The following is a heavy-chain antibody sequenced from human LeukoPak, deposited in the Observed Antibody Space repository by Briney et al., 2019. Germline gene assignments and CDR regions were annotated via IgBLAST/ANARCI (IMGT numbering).Heavy chain of an antibody. V-gene: IGHV3-30*04. CDR2: ISYDGSDK. CDR1: GFTFSGYA. D-gene: IGHD6-13*01. Sequence: PGRSLRLSCAASGFTFSGYAMHWVRQAPGKGLEWVAVISYDGSDKYYADFLKGRFTISRDNSKNTLYLQMDSLRVEDTAVYYCARVAIRMPGTPENWFDPWGQGTLVTVSS. J-gene: IGHJ5*02. CDR3: ARVAIRMPGTPENWFDP.